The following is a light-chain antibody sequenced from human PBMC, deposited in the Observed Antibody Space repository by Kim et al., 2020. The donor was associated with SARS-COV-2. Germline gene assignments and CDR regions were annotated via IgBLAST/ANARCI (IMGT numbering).Light chain of an antibody. Sequence: ASVGDRVTISCRASKGISSWLAWYQQKPGTAPKLLIDAASSLQSGVPSRFSGSGSGTDFTLTISRLQPDDFATYYCQQANSFPPTFGQGTKVDIK. V-gene: IGKV1-12*01. CDR1: KGISSW. CDR3: QQANSFPPT. J-gene: IGKJ1*01. CDR2: AAS.